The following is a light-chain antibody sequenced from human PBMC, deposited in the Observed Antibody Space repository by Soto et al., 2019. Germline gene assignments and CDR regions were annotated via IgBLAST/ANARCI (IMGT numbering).Light chain of an antibody. CDR3: SSYAGSNNFGV. CDR2: EVT. V-gene: IGLV2-8*01. CDR1: SSDVGDYNY. Sequence: QSALTQPPSVSGSPGQSVTISCTGTSSDVGDYNYVSWYQHQPDKAPKLMIYEVTKRPSGVPDRFSGPKSGNTASLTVSGLQAEDEADYYCSSYAGSNNFGVFGGGTKVTVL. J-gene: IGLJ2*01.